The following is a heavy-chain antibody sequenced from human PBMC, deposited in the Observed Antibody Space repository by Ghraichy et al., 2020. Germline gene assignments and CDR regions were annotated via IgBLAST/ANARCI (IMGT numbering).Heavy chain of an antibody. CDR2: ISGSGGST. J-gene: IGHJ6*02. V-gene: IGHV3-23*01. D-gene: IGHD3-3*01. CDR1: GFTFSSYA. CDR3: VSAYYDFWSGYYPGYYYYGMDV. Sequence: GGSLRLSCAASGFTFSSYAMSWVRQAPGKGLEWVSAISGSGGSTYYADSVKGRFTISRDNSKNTLYLQMNSLRAEDTAVYYCVSAYYDFWSGYYPGYYYYGMDVWGQGTTVTVSS.